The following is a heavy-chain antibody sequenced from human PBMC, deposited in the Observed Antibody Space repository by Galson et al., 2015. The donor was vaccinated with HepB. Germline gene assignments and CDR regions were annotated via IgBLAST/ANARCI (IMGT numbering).Heavy chain of an antibody. D-gene: IGHD3-10*01. CDR3: AATYYYGSGSRGEYYYYGMDV. J-gene: IGHJ6*02. CDR1: GYTFTSYA. Sequence: SGYTFTSYAMHWVRQAPGQRLEWMGWIHAGNGHTKYSQKFQGRVTITRDTSASTAYMELSSLRSEDTAVYYCAATYYYGSGSRGEYYYYGMDVWGQGTTVTVSS. V-gene: IGHV1-3*01. CDR2: IHAGNGHT.